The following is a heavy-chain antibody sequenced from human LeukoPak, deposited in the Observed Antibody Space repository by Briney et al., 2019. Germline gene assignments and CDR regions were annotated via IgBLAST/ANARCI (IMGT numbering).Heavy chain of an antibody. Sequence: GGSLRLSCEASGFTFSNAWMTWVRQAPGKGLEWVSTIYSGGTTYYAGSVMGRFTISRHNSRNTLYLQMNSLRAEDTAVYYCARVDTVMAYYFDLWGQGTLVTVSS. CDR1: GFTFSNAW. CDR3: ARVDTVMAYYFDL. V-gene: IGHV3-53*04. J-gene: IGHJ4*02. CDR2: IYSGGTT. D-gene: IGHD5-18*01.